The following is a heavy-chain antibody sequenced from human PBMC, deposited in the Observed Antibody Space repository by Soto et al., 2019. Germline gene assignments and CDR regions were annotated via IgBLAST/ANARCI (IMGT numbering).Heavy chain of an antibody. V-gene: IGHV4-31*03. CDR2: IYYSGST. D-gene: IGHD1-1*01. J-gene: IGHJ4*02. CDR3: ARGEMGTENFDY. CDR1: GDSXXXXXXX. Sequence: PSETLSLTCTVSGDSXXXXXXXXXXXXQHPGKGLEWIGYIYYSGSTYYNPSLKSRVTISFDTSKNHFSLKLSSVTAADTALYYCARGEMGTENFDYWGQGTLVTVSS.